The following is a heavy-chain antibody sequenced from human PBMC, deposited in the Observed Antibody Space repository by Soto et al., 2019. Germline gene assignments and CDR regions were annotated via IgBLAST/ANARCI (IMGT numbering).Heavy chain of an antibody. CDR3: TKQRGPSGSVYSALEV. CDR2: IKSRGSGETT. J-gene: IGHJ6*01. D-gene: IGHD3-10*01. CDR1: GFSFTAAW. Sequence: ELVESGGGLVTPGKSVRLSCVGSGFSFTAAWMNWVRRAPGTGLEWDGRIKSRGSGETTDYGAPVKGRFTISRDDSKHTVYLQMNSLKTEDTAVYYCTKQRGPSGSVYSALEVWGQGSTVTVTS. V-gene: IGHV3-15*07.